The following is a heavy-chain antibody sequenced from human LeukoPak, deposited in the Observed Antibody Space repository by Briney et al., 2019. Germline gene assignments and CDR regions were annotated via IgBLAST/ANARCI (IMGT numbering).Heavy chain of an antibody. CDR2: IYYSGST. V-gene: IGHV4-39*01. J-gene: IGHJ4*02. CDR3: ARHEAVAVDY. Sequence: SETLSLTCTVSGGSISSSSYYWGWSRRPPGKGREWIGSIYYSGSTYYNPSLKSRVTISVDTSKNQFSLKLSSVTAADTAVYYCARHEAVAVDYWGQGTLVTVSS. D-gene: IGHD6-19*01. CDR1: GGSISSSSYY.